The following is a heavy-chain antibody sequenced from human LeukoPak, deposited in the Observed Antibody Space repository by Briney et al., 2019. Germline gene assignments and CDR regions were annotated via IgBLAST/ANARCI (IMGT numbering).Heavy chain of an antibody. CDR2: TIPIFGTA. V-gene: IGHV1-69*13. CDR1: GGTFSSYA. CDR3: ASGITIFGVVNPGYFDY. Sequence: SVKVSCKASGGTFSSYAISWVRQAPGQGLEWMGGTIPIFGTANYAQKFQGRVTITADESTSTAYMELSSLRSEDTAVYYCASGITIFGVVNPGYFDYWGQGTLVTVSS. D-gene: IGHD3-3*01. J-gene: IGHJ4*02.